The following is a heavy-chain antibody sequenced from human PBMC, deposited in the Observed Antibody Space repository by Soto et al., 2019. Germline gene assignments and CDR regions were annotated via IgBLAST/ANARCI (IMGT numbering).Heavy chain of an antibody. Sequence: ASVKVSCKASGYTFTSYGISWVRQAPGQGLEWMGWISAYNGNTNYAQKLQGRVTMTTDTSTSTAYMELRSLRSDDTAVYYCARGYYDILTAFGDYYYYGMDIWGQGTTVTVSS. CDR2: ISAYNGNT. CDR1: GYTFTSYG. CDR3: ARGYYDILTAFGDYYYYGMDI. D-gene: IGHD3-9*01. J-gene: IGHJ6*02. V-gene: IGHV1-18*04.